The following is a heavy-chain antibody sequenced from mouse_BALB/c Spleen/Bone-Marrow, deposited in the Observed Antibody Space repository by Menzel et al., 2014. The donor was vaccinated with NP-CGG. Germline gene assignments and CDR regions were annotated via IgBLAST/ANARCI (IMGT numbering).Heavy chain of an antibody. D-gene: IGHD4-1*02. CDR1: GYTFTSYV. CDR3: ASHNWDYAMDY. J-gene: IGHJ4*01. Sequence: VQLKQSGPELVKPGASVKMSCKASGYTFTSYVMHWVEQKPGQGLEWIGYINPYNDGTKYNEKFKGKATLTSDKSSSTAYMELSSLTSEDSAVYYCASHNWDYAMDYWGQGTSVTVSS. V-gene: IGHV1-14*01. CDR2: INPYNDGT.